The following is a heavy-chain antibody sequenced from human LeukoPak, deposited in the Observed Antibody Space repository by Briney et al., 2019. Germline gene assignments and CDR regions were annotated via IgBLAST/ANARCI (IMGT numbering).Heavy chain of an antibody. J-gene: IGHJ2*01. Sequence: SETRSLTCTVSGYSISSGYYWGWIRQPPGKGLEWIGSIYHSGSTYYNPSLKSRVTISVDTSKNQFSLKLSSVTAADTAVYYCARDRRYFDLWGRGTLVTVSS. CDR3: ARDRRYFDL. CDR1: GYSISSGYY. CDR2: IYHSGST. V-gene: IGHV4-38-2*02.